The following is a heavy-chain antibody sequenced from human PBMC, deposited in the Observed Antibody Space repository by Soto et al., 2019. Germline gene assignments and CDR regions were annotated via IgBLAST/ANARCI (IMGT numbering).Heavy chain of an antibody. V-gene: IGHV3-30*04. J-gene: IGHJ1*01. D-gene: IGHD2-2*01. Sequence: GALKISCAASGFTFSSYSMPWVRPAPGKGLGWGAVISYDGSNKYYADSVKGRFTISRDNSKNTLYLQMNSLRAEDTAVYYCARDRCSSTSCFAIYFQHWGQGTLVTVSS. CDR1: GFTFSSYS. CDR3: ARDRCSSTSCFAIYFQH. CDR2: ISYDGSNK.